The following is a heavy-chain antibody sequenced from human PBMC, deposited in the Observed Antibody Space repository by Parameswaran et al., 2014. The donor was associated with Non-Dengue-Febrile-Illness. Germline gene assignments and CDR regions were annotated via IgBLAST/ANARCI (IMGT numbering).Heavy chain of an antibody. D-gene: IGHD2-2*01. CDR2: INHSGST. V-gene: IGHV4-34*01. J-gene: IGHJ4*02. Sequence: RWIRQPPGKGLEWIGEINHSGSTNYNPSLKSRVTISVDTSKNQFSLKLSSVTAADTAVYYCARGTDTVPAFDYWGQGTLVTVSS. CDR3: ARGTDTVPAFDY.